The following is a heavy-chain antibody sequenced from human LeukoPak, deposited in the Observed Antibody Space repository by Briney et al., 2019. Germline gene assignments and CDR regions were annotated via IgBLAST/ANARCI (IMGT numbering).Heavy chain of an antibody. D-gene: IGHD1-26*01. V-gene: IGHV4-30-2*01. CDR3: ARAPTKYSGSYE. CDR1: GGSISSGGYY. J-gene: IGHJ4*02. Sequence: SETLSLTCTVSGGSISSGGYYWSWIRQPPGKGLEWIGYIYHSGSTYYNPSLKSRVTISVDRSKNQFSLKPSSVTAADTAVYYCARAPTKYSGSYEWGQGTLVTVSS. CDR2: IYHSGST.